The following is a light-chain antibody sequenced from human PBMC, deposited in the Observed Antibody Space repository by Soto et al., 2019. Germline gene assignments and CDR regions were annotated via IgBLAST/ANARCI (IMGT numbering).Light chain of an antibody. V-gene: IGKV3-15*01. CDR1: QSVAGN. Sequence: EIVMTQSPATLSVSPGERATLSCRASQSVAGNLAWYQQNLGQAPRLLIYGASTRATGIPTRFSGGGSGTEFTLTISSLQSEDFVIYYCQQYNKWPLTFGGGTKVEIK. CDR3: QQYNKWPLT. J-gene: IGKJ4*01. CDR2: GAS.